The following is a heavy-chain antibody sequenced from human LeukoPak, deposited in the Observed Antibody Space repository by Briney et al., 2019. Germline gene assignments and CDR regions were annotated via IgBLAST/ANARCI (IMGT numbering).Heavy chain of an antibody. CDR1: GFTFSSYW. CDR3: ATDYHGYFDY. Sequence: GGPLRLSCAASGFTFSSYWMTWVRQAPRKGLEWVANINQDGGEKYCVDSVKGRFTISRDNAKNSLYLQMNSLRAEDAAVYYCATDYHGYFDYWGQGTLVTVSS. CDR2: INQDGGEK. V-gene: IGHV3-7*01. D-gene: IGHD1-14*01. J-gene: IGHJ4*02.